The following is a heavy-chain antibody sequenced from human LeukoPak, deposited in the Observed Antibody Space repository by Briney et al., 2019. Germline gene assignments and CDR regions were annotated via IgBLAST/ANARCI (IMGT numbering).Heavy chain of an antibody. D-gene: IGHD3-3*01. J-gene: IGHJ6*03. CDR2: INTNTGNP. CDR1: GYTFTSYA. CDR3: ARDSGPYDFWSGWYYYYYMDV. V-gene: IGHV7-4-1*02. Sequence: ASVTVSCKASGYTFTSYAMNWVRQAPGQGLEWMGWINTNTGNPTYAQGFTGRFVFSLDTSVSTAYLQISSLKAEDTAVYYCARDSGPYDFWSGWYYYYYMDVWGKGTTVTVSS.